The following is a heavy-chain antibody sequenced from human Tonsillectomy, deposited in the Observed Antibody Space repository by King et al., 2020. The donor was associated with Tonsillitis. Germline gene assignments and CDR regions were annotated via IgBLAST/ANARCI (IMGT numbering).Heavy chain of an antibody. V-gene: IGHV4-39*01. J-gene: IGHJ5*02. CDR3: ARRSRGYSGYDLDRNWFDP. CDR2: IYYSGST. Sequence: LQLQESGPGLVKPSETLSLTCTVSGGSISSSSYYWGWIRQPPGKGLEWIGSIYYSGSTYYNPSLKSRVTISVDTSKNQFSLKLSSVTAADTAVHYCARRSRGYSGYDLDRNWFDPWGQGTLVTVSS. D-gene: IGHD5-12*01. CDR1: GGSISSSSYY.